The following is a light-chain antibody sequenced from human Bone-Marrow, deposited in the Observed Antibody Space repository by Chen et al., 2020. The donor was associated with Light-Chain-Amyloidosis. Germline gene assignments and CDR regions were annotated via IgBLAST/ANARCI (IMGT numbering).Light chain of an antibody. CDR2: AAS. Sequence: AIRLIQSPSSLSASTGDIVTITCRARQGITNYLAWYRQRPGEAPHLLISAASTLHSGVPARFIGTGSGTDFTLSITSRLSEEFATYWCQQYYTYPLAFGGCTKV. J-gene: IGKJ4*01. V-gene: IGKV1-8*01. CDR1: QGITNY. CDR3: QQYYTYPLA.